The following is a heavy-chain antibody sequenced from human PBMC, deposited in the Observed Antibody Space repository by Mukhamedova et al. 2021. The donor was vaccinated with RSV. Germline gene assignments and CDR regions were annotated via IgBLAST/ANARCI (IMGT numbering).Heavy chain of an antibody. CDR2: GGST. V-gene: IGHV1-46*01. J-gene: IGHJ4*02. CDR3: ARSRYYDFWSGYSY. Sequence: GGSTTYPQKFQGRVTMSRDTSTSTVYMKLSSLTSNDTAVYYCARSRYYDFWSGYSYWGQGSLVPVSS. D-gene: IGHD3-3*01.